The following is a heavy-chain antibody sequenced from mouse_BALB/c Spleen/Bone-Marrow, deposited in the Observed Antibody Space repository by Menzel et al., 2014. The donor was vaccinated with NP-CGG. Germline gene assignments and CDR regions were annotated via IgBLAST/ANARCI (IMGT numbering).Heavy chain of an antibody. CDR1: GYSFNGYF. V-gene: IGHV1-37*01. J-gene: IGHJ1*01. D-gene: IGHD3-1*01. CDR3: GRSGYCGCCNIDL. CDR2: INPYNGDT. Sequence: LADSGPELQKPGASVKISSKASGYSFNGYFMNWVKQSHGKSLEWIGRINPYNGDTFFNQKFKGKATLTVDKSSSTAYMEFLSLTSEDSAVYYCGRSGYCGCCNIDLWGAGTPVPVSS.